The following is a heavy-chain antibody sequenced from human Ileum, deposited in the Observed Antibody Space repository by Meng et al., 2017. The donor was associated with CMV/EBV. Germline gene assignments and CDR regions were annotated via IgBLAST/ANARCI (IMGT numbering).Heavy chain of an antibody. V-gene: IGHV3-30*04. J-gene: IGHJ4*02. D-gene: IGHD3-3*01. CDR2: ISYDGSNK. Sequence: SGFTLSSYAMHWVRQAPGKGLEWVAVISYDGSNKYYADSVKGRFTISRDNSKNTLYLQMNSLRAEDTAVYYCANGGGGFLEQLSFDYWGQGTLVTVSS. CDR3: ANGGGGFLEQLSFDY. CDR1: GFTLSSYA.